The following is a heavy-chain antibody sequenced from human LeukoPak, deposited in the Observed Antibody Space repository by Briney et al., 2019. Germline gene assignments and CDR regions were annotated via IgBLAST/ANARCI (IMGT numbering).Heavy chain of an antibody. J-gene: IGHJ4*02. CDR2: IYPGESDT. D-gene: IGHD3-10*01. Sequence: GESLKISCKGSGYRFTNYWIGWVRQMPGKGLEWMGIIYPGESDTRYSPSFQGLVTISADKFISTAYLQWSSLKASDTAMYYCARRAPYGSGTNYYFDYWGQGTLVTVSS. V-gene: IGHV5-51*01. CDR3: ARRAPYGSGTNYYFDY. CDR1: GYRFTNYW.